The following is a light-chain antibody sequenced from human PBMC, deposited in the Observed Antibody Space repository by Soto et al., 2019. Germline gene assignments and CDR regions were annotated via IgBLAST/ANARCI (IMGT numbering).Light chain of an antibody. Sequence: QSALTQPRSVSGSPGQSVTISCTGTSSDVGGYNYVSWYQQHPGKAPKLMIYDVSNRPSGVPDRFSGSKSGNTASLTISGLQDEDEADYYCCSYAGSYTLVVFGGGTKLTVL. J-gene: IGLJ2*01. CDR3: CSYAGSYTLVV. V-gene: IGLV2-11*01. CDR2: DVS. CDR1: SSDVGGYNY.